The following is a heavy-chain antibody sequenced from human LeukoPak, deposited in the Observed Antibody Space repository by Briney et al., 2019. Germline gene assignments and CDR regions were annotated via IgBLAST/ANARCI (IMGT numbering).Heavy chain of an antibody. J-gene: IGHJ4*02. CDR2: INPNNGDT. D-gene: IGHD3-9*01. Sequence: ASVKVSCTASGYTFTDYCLHWVRQAPGQGLEWMGWINPNNGDTNYAQKFQGRVTMTRDTSVNTGYMELSRLRSDDRAIYYCARAPLPTNDFQILTSSYKPNFDSWGQGALVAVSS. V-gene: IGHV1-2*02. CDR1: GYTFTDYC. CDR3: ARAPLPTNDFQILTSSYKPNFDS.